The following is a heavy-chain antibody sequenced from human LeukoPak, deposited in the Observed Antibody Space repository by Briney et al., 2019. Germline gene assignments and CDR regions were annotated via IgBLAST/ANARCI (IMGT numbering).Heavy chain of an antibody. V-gene: IGHV4-61*02. CDR2: IYTSGST. Sequence: SQTLSLTCTVSGGSISSGSYYWSWIRQPAGKGLEWIGRIYTSGSTNYNPSLKSRVTISVDTSKNQFSLKLSSVTAADTAVYYCARIPYYYGSGSSSAFDIWGQGTMVTVSS. J-gene: IGHJ3*02. D-gene: IGHD3-10*01. CDR3: ARIPYYYGSGSSSAFDI. CDR1: GGSISSGSYY.